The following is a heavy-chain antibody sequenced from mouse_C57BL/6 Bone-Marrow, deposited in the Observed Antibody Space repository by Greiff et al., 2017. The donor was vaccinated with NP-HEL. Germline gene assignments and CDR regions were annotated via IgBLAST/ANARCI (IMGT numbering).Heavy chain of an antibody. CDR1: GFSLTSYG. J-gene: IGHJ3*01. V-gene: IGHV2-5*01. D-gene: IGHD3-2*02. CDR3: AKKGYDKDFSFAY. CDR2: IWRGGST. Sequence: VQLQQSGPGLVQPSQSLSITCTVSGFSLTSYGVHWVRQSPGKGLEWLGVIWRGGSTDYNAAFMSRLSITKDNSKSQVFFKMNSLQADDTAIYYCAKKGYDKDFSFAYWGQGTLVTVSA.